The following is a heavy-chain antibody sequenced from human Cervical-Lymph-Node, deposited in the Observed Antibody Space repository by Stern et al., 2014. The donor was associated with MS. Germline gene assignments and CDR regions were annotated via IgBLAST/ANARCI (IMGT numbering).Heavy chain of an antibody. CDR3: AREFSTSAHPFDY. J-gene: IGHJ4*02. D-gene: IGHD6-13*01. V-gene: IGHV1-69*06. Sequence: MQLVESGAEVKTPGSSVKVSCKTSGDTFKNYAISWVRQAPGLGLECMGGIAPIFGTTTYARKFRGRIILTADKSTNTTYMELSSLRSEDTAVYYCAREFSTSAHPFDYWGQGSLLTVSS. CDR1: GDTFKNYA. CDR2: IAPIFGTT.